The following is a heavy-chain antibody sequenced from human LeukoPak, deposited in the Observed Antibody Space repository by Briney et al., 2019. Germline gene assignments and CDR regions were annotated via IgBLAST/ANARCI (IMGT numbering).Heavy chain of an antibody. V-gene: IGHV4-34*01. CDR1: GFTSSSHA. Sequence: GSLRLSCAASGFTSSSHAMSWVRQPPGKGLEWIGEINHSGSTNYNPSLKSRVTISVDTSKNQFSLKLSSVTAADTAVYYCARDPFASSFWSGYPYYYMDVWGKGTTVTVSS. CDR2: INHSGST. CDR3: ARDPFASSFWSGYPYYYMDV. D-gene: IGHD3-3*01. J-gene: IGHJ6*03.